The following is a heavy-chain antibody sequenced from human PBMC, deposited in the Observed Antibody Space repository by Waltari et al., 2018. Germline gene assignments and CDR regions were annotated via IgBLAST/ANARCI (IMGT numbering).Heavy chain of an antibody. CDR3: AREWVEGV. J-gene: IGHJ6*02. D-gene: IGHD1-26*01. V-gene: IGHV3-21*01. Sequence: VQLVESGGGVVKPGRSLSLSCAASGFPFSSYAMSWVRQAPGKGLEWVASIDSTGTYIYYTDSVKGRFTISRDDAKDSLFLQMSSLRVEDTAMYYCAREWVEGVGGQGTTVTVSS. CDR1: GFPFSSYA. CDR2: IDSTGTYI.